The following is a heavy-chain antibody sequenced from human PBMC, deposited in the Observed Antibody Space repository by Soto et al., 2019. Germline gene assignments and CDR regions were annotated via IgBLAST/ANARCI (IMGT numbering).Heavy chain of an antibody. CDR1: GFKFDDYA. Sequence: EVQLVESGGNLARPGESLRLSCAASGFKFDDYAFHWVRQAPGKGPEWVSGINWNVAYSGYADSVKGRFTISRDNAGNFVYLQMDTLRPEDTALYYCARVHSSGWYVEPYDAWGQGTMVTVSS. V-gene: IGHV3-9*01. J-gene: IGHJ3*01. D-gene: IGHD6-19*01. CDR2: INWNVAYS. CDR3: ARVHSSGWYVEPYDA.